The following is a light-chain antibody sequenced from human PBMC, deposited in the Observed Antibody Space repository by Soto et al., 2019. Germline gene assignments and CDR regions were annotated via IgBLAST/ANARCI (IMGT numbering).Light chain of an antibody. J-gene: IGLJ3*02. V-gene: IGLV2-8*01. Sequence: QSALTQPPSASGSPGQSVTISCTGTSGDVGSYNSVSWFQQHPGKAPKLMIYEVTKRPSGVPDRFSGSKSGNTASLTVSGLQAGDEADYYCFSYAGSNNWVFGGGTKLTVL. CDR1: SGDVGSYNS. CDR2: EVT. CDR3: FSYAGSNNWV.